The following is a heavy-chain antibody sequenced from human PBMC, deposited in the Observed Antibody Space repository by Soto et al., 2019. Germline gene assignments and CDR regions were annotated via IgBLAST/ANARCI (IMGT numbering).Heavy chain of an antibody. J-gene: IGHJ6*02. V-gene: IGHV1-69*01. D-gene: IGHD5-12*01. Sequence: QVQLVQSGAEVKKPGSSVKVSCKASGGTFSSYAISWVRQAPGQGLEWMGGIIPIFGTANYAQKFQGRVTITADEATSTPYMELSSLRSEDTAVYYCARDGYEMATIPYYYYGMDVWGQGTTVTVSS. CDR2: IIPIFGTA. CDR1: GGTFSSYA. CDR3: ARDGYEMATIPYYYYGMDV.